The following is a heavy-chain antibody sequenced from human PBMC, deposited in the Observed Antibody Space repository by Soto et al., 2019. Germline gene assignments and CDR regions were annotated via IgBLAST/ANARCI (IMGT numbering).Heavy chain of an antibody. CDR3: ARPEYSSSSYGMDV. D-gene: IGHD6-6*01. Sequence: GGSLRLSRAASGFTFSSYSMNWVRQAPGKGLEWVSYISSSSSTIYYADSVKGRFTISRDNAKNSLYLQMNSLRDEDTAVYYCARPEYSSSSYGMDVWGQGTTVTVSS. CDR1: GFTFSSYS. V-gene: IGHV3-48*02. J-gene: IGHJ6*02. CDR2: ISSSSSTI.